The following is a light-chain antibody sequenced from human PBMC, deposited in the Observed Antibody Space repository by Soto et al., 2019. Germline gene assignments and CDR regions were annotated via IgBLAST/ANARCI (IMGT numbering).Light chain of an antibody. CDR1: QGINTY. Sequence: DIQMTQSPSSLSASVGDRVTITCRASQGINTYLAWYQQKPGQVPVLLIYSASTSNPGIPSWFSGSGAGTDFTLTISLVQPEDVATYYCQNYDSAPRTFGQGTKVDIK. CDR3: QNYDSAPRT. J-gene: IGKJ1*01. CDR2: SAS. V-gene: IGKV1-27*01.